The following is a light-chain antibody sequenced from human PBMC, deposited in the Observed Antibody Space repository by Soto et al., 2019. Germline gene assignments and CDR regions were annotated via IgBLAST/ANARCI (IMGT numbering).Light chain of an antibody. CDR2: KAS. CDR3: QQYNTYPLT. Sequence: DIQMTQSPSTLSASVGDRVTITCRASQSISTWLAWYQQKPGKAPKLLIYKASNLEGGVPSRFSGSGSGTEFTITFSSLQPDDFATYYCQQYNTYPLTFGGGTTVEIK. CDR1: QSISTW. V-gene: IGKV1-5*03. J-gene: IGKJ4*01.